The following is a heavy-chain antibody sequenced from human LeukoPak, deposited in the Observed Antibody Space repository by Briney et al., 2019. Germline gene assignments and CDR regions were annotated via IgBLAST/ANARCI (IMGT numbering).Heavy chain of an antibody. D-gene: IGHD3-10*01. CDR1: GFTFSTYA. J-gene: IGHJ4*02. V-gene: IGHV3-23*01. Sequence: PGGSLRLSCADAGFTFSTYAMSWVRQAPGKGLEWVSTFSGSGGSTYFADSVKGRFTISRDNAKNSLYLQMNSLRAEDTAVYHCVRQYYYGSGSYLWAPDYWGQGTLVTVSS. CDR3: VRQYYYGSGSYLWAPDY. CDR2: FSGSGGST.